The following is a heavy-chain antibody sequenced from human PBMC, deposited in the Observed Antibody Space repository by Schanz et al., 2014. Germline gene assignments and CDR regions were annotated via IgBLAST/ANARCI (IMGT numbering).Heavy chain of an antibody. CDR3: ARDRRFFDRDDLYYFDS. Sequence: QVQVVQSGAELKKPGATVKVSCKASGYIFINSGISWVRQAPGQGLEWMGWISVYNHNKEYDQKFQGRVTMTTDTSTSTAYMALTDLRSDDTAVYYCARDRRFFDRDDLYYFDSWGQGTLVTVSS. V-gene: IGHV1-18*01. CDR2: ISVYNHNK. D-gene: IGHD3-3*01. J-gene: IGHJ4*02. CDR1: GYIFINSG.